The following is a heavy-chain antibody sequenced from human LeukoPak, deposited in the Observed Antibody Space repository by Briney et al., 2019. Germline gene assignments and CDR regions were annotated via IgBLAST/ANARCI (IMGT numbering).Heavy chain of an antibody. J-gene: IGHJ4*02. V-gene: IGHV3-48*02. Sequence: GGSLRLSCAGSGLTFSRYIINWVRRAPGKGLEWISYFSISGTSIYSAATVNGRFTISRDNAKNSLSLQMNSPRDEDTAVYYCARDRARVDSSSDYWGQGNLVTVSS. CDR1: GLTFSRYI. CDR3: ARDRARVDSSSDY. D-gene: IGHD3-22*01. CDR2: FSISGTSI.